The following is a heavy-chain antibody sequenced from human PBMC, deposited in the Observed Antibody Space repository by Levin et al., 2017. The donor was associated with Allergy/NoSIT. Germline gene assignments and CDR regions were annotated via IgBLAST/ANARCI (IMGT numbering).Heavy chain of an antibody. CDR2: IDPFSGDT. J-gene: IGHJ6*02. CDR1: GYTFTGYY. V-gene: IGHV1-2*02. D-gene: IGHD2-2*01. Sequence: SVKVSCKASGYTFTGYYVHWVRQAPGQGLEWMGWIDPFSGDTNYAQKFQGKVTMTRDTMNTAYLELSRLRSDDTAVYYGARFPPTYQRLEKPTKDFYYGLDVWGQGTTVIVSS. CDR3: ARFPPTYQRLEKPTKDFYYGLDV.